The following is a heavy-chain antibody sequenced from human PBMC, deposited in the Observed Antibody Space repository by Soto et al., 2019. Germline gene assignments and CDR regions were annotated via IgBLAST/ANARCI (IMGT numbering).Heavy chain of an antibody. J-gene: IGHJ4*02. CDR3: ARDVGGQWLVLFDY. V-gene: IGHV1-3*01. Sequence: ASVKVSCKASGYTFTSYAMHWVRQAPGQRLEWMGWINAGNGNTKYSQKFRGRVTITRDTSASTAYMELSSLRSEDTAVYYCARDVGGQWLVLFDYWGQGTLVTVSS. CDR2: INAGNGNT. CDR1: GYTFTSYA. D-gene: IGHD6-19*01.